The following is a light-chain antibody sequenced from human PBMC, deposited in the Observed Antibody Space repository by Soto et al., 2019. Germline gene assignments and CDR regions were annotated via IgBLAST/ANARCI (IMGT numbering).Light chain of an antibody. CDR3: QQGSNWPPWT. V-gene: IGKV3-11*01. CDR2: DAS. Sequence: IVLTQSPATLSLSPGERATLSCRASQSVSSYLAWYQQKPGQAPRLLIYDASNRATGIPARFSGSGSGTDFTLTIGSLEPEDFAVYYCQQGSNWPPWTFGQGTKVEIK. J-gene: IGKJ1*01. CDR1: QSVSSY.